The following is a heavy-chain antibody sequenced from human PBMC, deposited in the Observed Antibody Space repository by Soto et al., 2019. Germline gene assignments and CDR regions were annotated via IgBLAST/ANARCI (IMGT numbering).Heavy chain of an antibody. CDR3: ARGMVDTTSYFDY. CDR2: IYPGDSDT. J-gene: IGHJ4*02. D-gene: IGHD5-18*01. V-gene: IGHV5-51*01. Sequence: GESLKISCKGSGYSFITYWIAWVRQMPGKGLEWMGIIYPGDSDTRYSPSFQGQVSISADKSITTAYLQWSSLKASDTAMYYCARGMVDTTSYFDYWGQGTLVTVSS. CDR1: GYSFITYW.